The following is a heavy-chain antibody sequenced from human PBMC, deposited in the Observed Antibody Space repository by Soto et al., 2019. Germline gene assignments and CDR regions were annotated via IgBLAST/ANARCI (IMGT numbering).Heavy chain of an antibody. CDR2: IYYSGST. CDR1: GGSISSSSYY. CDR3: ARPSYYYDSSGSTANFDY. V-gene: IGHV4-39*01. D-gene: IGHD3-22*01. Sequence: PSETLSLTCTVSGGSISSSSYYWGWIRQPPGKGLEWIGSIYYSGSTYYNPSLKSRVTISVDTSKNQFSLKLSSVTAADTAVYYCARPSYYYDSSGSTANFDYWGQGTLVTVSS. J-gene: IGHJ4*02.